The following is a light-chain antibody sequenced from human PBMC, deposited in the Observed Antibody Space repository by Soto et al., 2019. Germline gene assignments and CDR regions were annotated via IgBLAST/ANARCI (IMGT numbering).Light chain of an antibody. J-gene: IGKJ1*01. CDR2: AAS. CDR3: HQYGSSPRT. Sequence: EIVLTQSPGTLSLSPGDRATLSCRAGQSVSSNYLAWYQQNPGQAPRLLIYAASIRAPGIPDRFSGSGSGTDFTLTIRRLEPEDFAMYFCHQYGSSPRTFGQGIKVEIK. V-gene: IGKV3-20*01. CDR1: QSVSSNY.